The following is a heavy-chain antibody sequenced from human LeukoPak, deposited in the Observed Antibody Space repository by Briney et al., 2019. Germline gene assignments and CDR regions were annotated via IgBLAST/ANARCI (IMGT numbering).Heavy chain of an antibody. Sequence: GGSLRLSCAASGFTVSSNYMSWVRQAPGKGLEWVSVIYSGGSTYYSDSVKGRFTISTHNSKNTLYLQMNSLRAEDTAVYYCARAPSSSSWNYWGQGTLVTVSS. CDR2: IYSGGST. V-gene: IGHV3-53*04. CDR1: GFTVSSNY. D-gene: IGHD6-13*01. CDR3: ARAPSSSSWNY. J-gene: IGHJ4*02.